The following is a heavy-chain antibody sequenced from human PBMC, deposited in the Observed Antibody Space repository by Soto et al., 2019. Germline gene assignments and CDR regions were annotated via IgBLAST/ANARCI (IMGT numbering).Heavy chain of an antibody. D-gene: IGHD4-17*01. J-gene: IGHJ5*02. CDR2: INPNSGGT. CDR1: GYTFTGYY. CDR3: ARTSYYADFNWFDP. V-gene: IGHV1-2*04. Sequence: GASVKVSCKASGYTFTGYYMHWVRQAPGQGLEWMGWINPNSGGTNYAQKFQGWVTMTRDTSISTVYMELTSLRSEDTAVYNCARTSYYADFNWFDPWGQGTLVTVSS.